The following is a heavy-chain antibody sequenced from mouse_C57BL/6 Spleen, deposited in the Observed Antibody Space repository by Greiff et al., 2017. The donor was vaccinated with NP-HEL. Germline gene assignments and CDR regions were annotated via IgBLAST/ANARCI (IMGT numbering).Heavy chain of an antibody. J-gene: IGHJ2*01. CDR3: ARITGYYFDY. D-gene: IGHD4-1*01. CDR1: GYTFTSYW. CDR2: IDPSDSYT. V-gene: IGHV1-59*01. Sequence: VQLQQPGAELVRPGTSVKLSCKASGYTFTSYWMHWVKQRPGQGLEWIGVIDPSDSYTNYNQKFKGKATLTVDTSSSTAYMQLSSLTSEDSAVYYCARITGYYFDYWGQGTTLTVSS.